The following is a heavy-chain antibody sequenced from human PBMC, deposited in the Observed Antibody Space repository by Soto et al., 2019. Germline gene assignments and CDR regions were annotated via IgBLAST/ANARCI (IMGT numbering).Heavy chain of an antibody. J-gene: IGHJ4*02. CDR3: ARDCASSTCCYPFDY. V-gene: IGHV1-3*01. CDR2: INAGNGNT. Sequence: QVQLVQSGAEVKKPGASVKVSCKASGYTFTSYAMHWVRQAPGQRLEWMGWINAGNGNTKYSQKFQGRVTITRDTSASTAYMELSSLRSEDTAVYYCARDCASSTCCYPFDYWGQGTLVTVSS. D-gene: IGHD2-2*01. CDR1: GYTFTSYA.